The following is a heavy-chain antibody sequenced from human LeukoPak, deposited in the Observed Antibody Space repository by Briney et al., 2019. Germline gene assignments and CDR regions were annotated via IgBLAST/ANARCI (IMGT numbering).Heavy chain of an antibody. D-gene: IGHD1-26*01. CDR2: ILYSGST. V-gene: IGHV4-39*01. CDR1: GGSISSSSAY. CDR3: ARDTGNFDVDY. Sequence: SETLSLTCTLSGGSISSSSAYWGWFRQFPGKGLEWMGSILYSGSTYYIPFLKSRLTISADTSKNQFSLKLSSVTAADTAVYYCARDTGNFDVDYWGQGTLVTVSS. J-gene: IGHJ4*02.